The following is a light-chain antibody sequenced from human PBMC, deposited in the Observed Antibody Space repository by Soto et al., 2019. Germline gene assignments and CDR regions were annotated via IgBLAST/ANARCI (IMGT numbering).Light chain of an antibody. CDR3: QQYGSSGT. Sequence: EIMMTQSPATLSLSPGERATLSCRASQSVSSYLAWYQQKPGQAPRLLIYAATNRATGLPERFSGSGSATDFTTTISRLEHEDFAVYYCQQYGSSGTFGQGTKVDIK. CDR2: AAT. CDR1: QSVSSY. J-gene: IGKJ1*01. V-gene: IGKV3-20*01.